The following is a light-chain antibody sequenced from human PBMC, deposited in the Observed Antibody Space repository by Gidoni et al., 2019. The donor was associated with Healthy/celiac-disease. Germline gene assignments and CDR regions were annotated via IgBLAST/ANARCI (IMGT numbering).Light chain of an antibody. CDR3: QQYGSSPPRDVCS. CDR2: GAS. J-gene: IGKJ2*04. V-gene: IGKV3-20*01. CDR1: QTVSSSY. Sequence: EIVLTQSPGTLSLSPGERATLSCRASQTVSSSYLAWYQQKPGQAPRLLIYGASSRATGIPDRFSGSGSGTDFTLTISRLEPEDFAVYYCQQYGSSPPRDVCSFGQGTKLEIK.